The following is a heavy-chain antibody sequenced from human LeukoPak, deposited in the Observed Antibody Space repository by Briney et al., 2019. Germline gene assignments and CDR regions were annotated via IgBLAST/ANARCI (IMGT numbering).Heavy chain of an antibody. D-gene: IGHD3-22*01. CDR1: GFTVSSNY. Sequence: GGSLRLSCAASGFTVSSNYMSWVRQAPGKGLEWVSVIYSGGSTYYADSVKGRFTISRDNSKNTLYLQMNSLRAEDTAVYYCARSSGYWYYFDYWGQGTLVTVSS. CDR2: IYSGGST. CDR3: ARSSGYWYYFDY. J-gene: IGHJ4*02. V-gene: IGHV3-66*01.